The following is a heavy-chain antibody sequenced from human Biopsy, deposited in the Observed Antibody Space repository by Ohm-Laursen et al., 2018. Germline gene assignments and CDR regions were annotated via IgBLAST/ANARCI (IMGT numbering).Heavy chain of an antibody. V-gene: IGHV1-2*02. CDR3: ARDIMNPIGGLVARSDVFDV. CDR2: ISPSSGCT. CDR1: GYTFTDYF. D-gene: IGHD3-16*02. Sequence: ASVSASCTASGYTFTDYFLHWVRQAPGQGPEWIGWISPSSGCTTYAQKFQGRVTMIRDPSATTGYMEQSSLRSADTAVYYCARDIMNPIGGLVARSDVFDVWGQGTMVTVSS. J-gene: IGHJ3*01.